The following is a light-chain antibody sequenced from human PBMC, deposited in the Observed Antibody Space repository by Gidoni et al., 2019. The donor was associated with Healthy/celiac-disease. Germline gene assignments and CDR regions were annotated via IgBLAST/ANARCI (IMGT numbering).Light chain of an antibody. V-gene: IGKV3-11*01. J-gene: IGKJ4*01. CDR3: QQRSNWPRLT. CDR2: DAS. CDR1: QSVSSY. Sequence: EIVLTQSPATLSLSPGERDTLSCRASQSVSSYLAWYQQKPGQAPRLLIYDASNRATGIPARFSGSGSGTDFTLTISSLEPEDFAVYYCQQRSNWPRLTFXGXTKVEIK.